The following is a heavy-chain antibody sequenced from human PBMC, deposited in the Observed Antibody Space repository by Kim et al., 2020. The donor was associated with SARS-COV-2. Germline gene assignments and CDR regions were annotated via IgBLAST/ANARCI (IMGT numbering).Heavy chain of an antibody. V-gene: IGHV4-39*07. J-gene: IGHJ4*02. CDR2: IYYSGST. D-gene: IGHD3-10*01. CDR3: AREPLDLWFGELAPYYLDY. CDR1: GGSISSSSYY. Sequence: SETLSLTCTVSGGSISSSSYYWGWIRQPPGKGLEWIGSIYYSGSTYYNPSLKSRVTISVDTSKNQFSLKLSSVTAADTAVYYCAREPLDLWFGELAPYYLDYWGQGTLVTVSS.